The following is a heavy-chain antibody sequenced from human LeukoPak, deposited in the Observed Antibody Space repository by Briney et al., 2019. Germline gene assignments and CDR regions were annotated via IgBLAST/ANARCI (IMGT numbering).Heavy chain of an antibody. CDR3: ARVFGYNHFDY. J-gene: IGHJ4*02. CDR1: GFIVSSHY. V-gene: IGHV3-53*01. CDR2: IYSGGSI. D-gene: IGHD5-24*01. Sequence: PGGSLRLSCAASGFIVSSHYMSWVRQAPGKGLEWVSVIYSGGSIYYADSVKGRFTISRDESKNTLCLQMNSLRAEDTAVYYCARVFGYNHFDYWGQGTLVTVSS.